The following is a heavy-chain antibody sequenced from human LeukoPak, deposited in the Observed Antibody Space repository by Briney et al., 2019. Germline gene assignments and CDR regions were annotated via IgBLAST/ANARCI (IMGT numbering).Heavy chain of an antibody. V-gene: IGHV3-21*01. CDR2: ISSSSSYI. J-gene: IGHJ4*02. D-gene: IGHD5-18*01. CDR3: AREAAMVTKFFDY. Sequence: GGSLRLSCAASGFTFSSYSMNWVRQAPGKGLEWVSSISSSSSYIYYADSVKGRFTISRDNAKSSLYLQMNSLRAEDTAVYYCAREAAMVTKFFDYWGQGTLVTVSS. CDR1: GFTFSSYS.